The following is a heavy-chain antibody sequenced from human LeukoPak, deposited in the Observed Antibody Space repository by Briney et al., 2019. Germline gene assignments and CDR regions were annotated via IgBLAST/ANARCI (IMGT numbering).Heavy chain of an antibody. Sequence: GGSLRLSCAASGFTFSSYSMNWVRQAPGKGLEWVSSISSSSSSYIYYADSVKGRFTISRDNAKNSLYLQMNSLTAEDTAVYYCARDRDSGLLKGYYYYYYMDVWGKGTTVTVSS. CDR2: ISSSSSSYI. D-gene: IGHD5-12*01. CDR1: GFTFSSYS. V-gene: IGHV3-21*01. J-gene: IGHJ6*03. CDR3: ARDRDSGLLKGYYYYYYMDV.